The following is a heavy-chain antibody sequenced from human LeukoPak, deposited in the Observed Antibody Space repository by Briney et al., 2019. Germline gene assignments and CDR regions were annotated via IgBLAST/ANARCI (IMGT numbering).Heavy chain of an antibody. CDR3: VRIYGGYGGSNAFDI. CDR2: IDWDDDK. D-gene: IGHD5-12*01. Sequence: ESGPTLVKPTQTLTLTCTFSGFSLSTGAMSVSWIRQPPGKALEWLALIDWDDDKYYSTSLKTRLTISKDTSKNQVVLTMTNMDPVDTATYYCVRIYGGYGGSNAFDIWGQGTMVTVSS. J-gene: IGHJ3*02. CDR1: GFSLSTGAMS. V-gene: IGHV2-70*01.